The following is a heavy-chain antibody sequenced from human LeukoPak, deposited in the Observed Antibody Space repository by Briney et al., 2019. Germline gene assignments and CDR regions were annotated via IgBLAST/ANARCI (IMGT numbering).Heavy chain of an antibody. D-gene: IGHD1-26*01. J-gene: IGHJ4*02. V-gene: IGHV1-69*05. CDR2: IIPIFGTA. CDR1: GGTFTSYA. CDR3: ASVRNWGSGSFGFDY. Sequence: ASVKVSCKASGGTFTSYAISWVRQAPGQGLEWMGRIIPIFGTANYAQKFQGRVTITTDESTSTAYMGLSSLRSEDTAVYYCASVRNWGSGSFGFDYWGQGTLVTVSS.